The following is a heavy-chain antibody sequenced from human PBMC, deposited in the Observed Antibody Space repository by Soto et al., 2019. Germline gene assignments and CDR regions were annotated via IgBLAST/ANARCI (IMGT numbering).Heavy chain of an antibody. CDR1: GFTFSSYS. CDR3: AGSTNPYYFDY. J-gene: IGHJ4*02. CDR2: ISSSSSYI. D-gene: IGHD2-8*01. Sequence: GGSLSLSCAASGFTFSSYSRSWVRQAQGKGLEWVSSISSSSSYIYYADSVKGRFTISRDNAKNSLYLQMNSLRAEDTAVYYCAGSTNPYYFDYWGPRTLVTASS. V-gene: IGHV3-21*01.